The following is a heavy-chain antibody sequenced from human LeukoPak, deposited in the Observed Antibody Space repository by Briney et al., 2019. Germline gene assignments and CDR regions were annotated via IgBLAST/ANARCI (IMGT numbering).Heavy chain of an antibody. D-gene: IGHD2-15*01. CDR3: ARGVGWFDP. J-gene: IGHJ5*02. CDR1: GFTFSSYS. Sequence: GGSLRLSCAASGFTFSSYSMNWVRQAPGQGLEWVSSISGSSSRTYYADSVKGRFTISRDNAKNSLLLQMNSLRVEDTAVYYCARGVGWFDPWGQGTLVAVSS. CDR2: ISGSSSRT. V-gene: IGHV3-21*01.